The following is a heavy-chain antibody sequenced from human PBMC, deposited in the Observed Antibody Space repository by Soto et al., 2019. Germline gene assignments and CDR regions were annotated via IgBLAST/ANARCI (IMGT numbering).Heavy chain of an antibody. J-gene: IGHJ6*02. CDR2: INSDGSST. CDR1: GFTFSSYW. V-gene: IGHV3-74*01. Sequence: GGSLRLSCAASGFTFSSYWMHWVRQAPGKGLVWVSRINSDGSSTSYADSVKGRFTISRDNAKNTLYLQMNSLRAEDTAVYYCARQFRYHYGMDVWGQGTTVTVSS. D-gene: IGHD2-21*01. CDR3: ARQFRYHYGMDV.